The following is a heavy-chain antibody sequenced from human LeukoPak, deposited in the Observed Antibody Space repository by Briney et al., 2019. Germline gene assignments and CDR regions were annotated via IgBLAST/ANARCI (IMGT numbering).Heavy chain of an antibody. CDR1: GYTFTGYS. V-gene: IGHV1-2*02. J-gene: IGHJ4*02. CDR2: INPNSGGT. D-gene: IGHD5-18*01. CDR3: AREKYSYGGGAFDY. Sequence: ASVKVSCKASGYTFTGYSMHWVRQAPGQGLEWMGWINPNSGGTNYAQKFQGRVTMTRDTSISTAYMELSRLRSDDTAVYYCAREKYSYGGGAFDYWGQGTLVTVSS.